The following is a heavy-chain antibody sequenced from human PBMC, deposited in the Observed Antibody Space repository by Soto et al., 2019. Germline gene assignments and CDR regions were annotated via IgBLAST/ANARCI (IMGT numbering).Heavy chain of an antibody. V-gene: IGHV1-69*13. CDR2: ISPIYGTA. J-gene: IGHJ6*02. CDR1: GYTFTSYG. Sequence: GASVKVSCKASGYTFTSYGISWVRQAPGQGLEWMGGISPIYGTANYAQKFQGRITITADESTSTAYMELSSLRSEDTAVYYCAKYGSEDTAYYYYGMDVWGQGTTVTVSS. D-gene: IGHD5-18*01. CDR3: AKYGSEDTAYYYYGMDV.